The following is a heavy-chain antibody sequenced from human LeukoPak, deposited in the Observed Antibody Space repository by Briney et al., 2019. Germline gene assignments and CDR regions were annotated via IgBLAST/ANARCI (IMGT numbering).Heavy chain of an antibody. CDR1: GGSISSGDYY. V-gene: IGHV4-30-4*01. CDR2: IYYSGST. D-gene: IGHD5-18*01. Sequence: SETLSLTCTVSGGSISSGDYYWSWIRQPPGKGLEWIGYIYYSGSTYYNPSLKSRVTISVDTSKNQFSLKLSSVTAADTAVYYCARARGGYSYGYYFVYWGQGTLVTVSS. J-gene: IGHJ4*02. CDR3: ARARGGYSYGYYFVY.